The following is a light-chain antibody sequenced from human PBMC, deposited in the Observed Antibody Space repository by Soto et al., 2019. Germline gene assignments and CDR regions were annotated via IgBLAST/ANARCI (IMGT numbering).Light chain of an antibody. V-gene: IGLV1-40*01. J-gene: IGLJ3*02. CDR3: QSYDSSLSAWV. CDR2: GNT. CDR1: SANIGAGYD. Sequence: QSVLTQPPSVSGAPGQRVTISCTGSSANIGAGYDVHWYQQVPGTAPKLLIYGNTNRPSGVPDRLFGSRSGTSAFLAITGLQAEDEADYHCQSYDSSLSAWVFGGGTKVTVL.